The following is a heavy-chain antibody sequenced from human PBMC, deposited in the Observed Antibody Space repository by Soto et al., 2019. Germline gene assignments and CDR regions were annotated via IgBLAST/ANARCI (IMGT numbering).Heavy chain of an antibody. CDR1: GFTFTSSA. V-gene: IGHV1-58*01. D-gene: IGHD2-15*01. J-gene: IGHJ4*02. CDR3: AADLTYCSGGSCYSSGYSDY. CDR2: IVVGSGNT. Sequence: SVKVSCKASGFTFTSSAVQWVRQARGQRLEWIGWIVVGSGNTNYAQKFQERVTITRDMSTSTAYMELSSLRSEDTAVYYCAADLTYCSGGSCYSSGYSDYWGQGTLVTVSS.